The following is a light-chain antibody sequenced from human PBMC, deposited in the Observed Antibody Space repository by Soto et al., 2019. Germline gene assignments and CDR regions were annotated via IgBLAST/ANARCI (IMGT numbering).Light chain of an antibody. Sequence: DIEMVQSPSALSASVGDTVTTTCRASQKSSPWLAWYQQKPGQAPKLLMYDVSSLKRGVPSRFSGSGSGTDFTLTISSLQAEDVAVYYCQEYFTTLALTFGGGTKVDIK. CDR1: QKSSPW. V-gene: IGKV1-5*01. J-gene: IGKJ4*01. CDR3: QEYFTTLALT. CDR2: DVS.